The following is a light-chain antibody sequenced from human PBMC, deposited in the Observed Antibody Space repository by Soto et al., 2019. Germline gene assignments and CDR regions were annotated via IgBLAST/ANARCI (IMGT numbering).Light chain of an antibody. Sequence: EIVLTQSPATLSLSPGERAALSCRASQSIDNNHLAWYQQKPGQAPRLLIHATSTRATGIPARFSGSGSGTDFTLTISSLEPEDFAVYYCQQRSNWPPRITFGQGTRLEIK. CDR1: QSIDNNH. CDR2: ATS. CDR3: QQRSNWPPRIT. J-gene: IGKJ5*01. V-gene: IGKV3-11*01.